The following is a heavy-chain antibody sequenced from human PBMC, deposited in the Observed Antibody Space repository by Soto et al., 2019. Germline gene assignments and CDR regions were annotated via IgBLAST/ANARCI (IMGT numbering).Heavy chain of an antibody. D-gene: IGHD3-22*01. CDR1: GFTFSSYA. Sequence: HPGGSLRLSCAASGFTFSSYAMSWVRQAPGKGLEWVSAISGSGGSTYYADSVKGRFTISRDNSKNTLYLQMNGLRAEDTAVYYCAKGLKRMIVTLRPEYYYYGMDVWGQGTTVTVSS. J-gene: IGHJ6*02. CDR3: AKGLKRMIVTLRPEYYYYGMDV. CDR2: ISGSGGST. V-gene: IGHV3-23*01.